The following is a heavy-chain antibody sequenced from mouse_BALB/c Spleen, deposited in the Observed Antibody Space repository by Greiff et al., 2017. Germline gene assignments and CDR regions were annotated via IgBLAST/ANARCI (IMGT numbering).Heavy chain of an antibody. D-gene: IGHD2-12*01. CDR3: ARGDDGDDYAMEY. CDR2: LSNGGGST. J-gene: IGHJ4*01. V-gene: IGHV5-12-2*01. CDR1: GFTFSRYP. Sequence: VTLMESGGGFVQPGGSLKLSCAASGFTFSRYPMSWVRQTPEKRLAWVAYLSNGGGSTYYPDTVKGRFTISRDNAKKPLYLQMSSLKSEDTAMYYWARGDDGDDYAMEYGGKG.